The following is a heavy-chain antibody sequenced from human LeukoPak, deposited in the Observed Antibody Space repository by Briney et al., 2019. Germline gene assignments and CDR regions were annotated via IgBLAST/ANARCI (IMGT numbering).Heavy chain of an antibody. D-gene: IGHD3-22*01. CDR2: IYHSGST. CDR1: GYSISSGYY. CDR3: ARDWPHSGYQYYFDY. V-gene: IGHV4-38-2*02. Sequence: SETLSLTCNVSGYSISSGYYWGWIRQPPGKGLEWIGSIYHSGSTYYNPSLKSRVTISVDTSKNQFSLKLSSVTAADTAVYYCARDWPHSGYQYYFDYWGQGTLVTVSS. J-gene: IGHJ4*02.